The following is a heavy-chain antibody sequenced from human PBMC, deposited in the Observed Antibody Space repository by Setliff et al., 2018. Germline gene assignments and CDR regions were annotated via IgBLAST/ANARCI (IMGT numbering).Heavy chain of an antibody. D-gene: IGHD6-19*01. CDR1: GYSISSGFQ. V-gene: IGHV4-38-2*01. CDR3: ARTGSSGPGIDY. CDR2: IYHRGTT. Sequence: SETLSLTCAVSGYSISSGFQWGWVRQPPRKGLEWIGDIYHRGTTNYNPSLKSRVTISVDTSKNQFSLKVRSVTAADTAVYYCARTGSSGPGIDYWGQGTLVTVSS. J-gene: IGHJ4*02.